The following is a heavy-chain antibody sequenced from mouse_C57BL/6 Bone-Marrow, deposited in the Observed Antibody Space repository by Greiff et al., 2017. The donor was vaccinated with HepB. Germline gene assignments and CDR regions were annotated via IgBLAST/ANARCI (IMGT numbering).Heavy chain of an antibody. CDR3: ARHRITTVWYFDV. CDR2: ISSGGSYT. J-gene: IGHJ1*03. CDR1: GFTFSSYG. V-gene: IGHV5-6*01. D-gene: IGHD1-1*01. Sequence: EVQLVESGGDLVKPGGSLKLSCAASGFTFSSYGMSWVRQTPDKRLEWVATISSGGSYTYYPDSVKGRFTISRDNAKNTLYLQMSSLKSEDTAMYYCARHRITTVWYFDVWGTGTTVTVSS.